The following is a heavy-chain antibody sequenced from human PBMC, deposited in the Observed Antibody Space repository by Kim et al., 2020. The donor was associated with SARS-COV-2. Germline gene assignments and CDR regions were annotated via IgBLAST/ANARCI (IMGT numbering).Heavy chain of an antibody. CDR3: ARQVPGADRRFDY. Sequence: SETLSLICTVSGGSFSSYHWSWIRQSAGKGLEWIGRIHASGRTNYNPSLKSRLTMSVDTSKHQMSLKLSSVTAADTAMYCCARQVPGADRRFDYWGQGILVTVSS. CDR2: IHASGRT. V-gene: IGHV4-4*07. J-gene: IGHJ4*02. D-gene: IGHD6-19*01. CDR1: GGSFSSYH.